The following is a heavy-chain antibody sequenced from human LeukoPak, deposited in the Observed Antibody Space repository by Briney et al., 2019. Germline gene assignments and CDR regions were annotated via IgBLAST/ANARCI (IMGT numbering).Heavy chain of an antibody. CDR3: TTDYAPGY. Sequence: GGSLRLSCAASGFTFSNAWMSWVRQAPGKGLEWVGRIKSETDGGTTDYEAPVEGRFTISRDDSKNTLYLQMNSLKTEDTAVYYCTTDYAPGYWGQGTLVTVSS. CDR1: GFTFSNAW. V-gene: IGHV3-15*01. J-gene: IGHJ4*02. D-gene: IGHD4-17*01. CDR2: IKSETDGGTT.